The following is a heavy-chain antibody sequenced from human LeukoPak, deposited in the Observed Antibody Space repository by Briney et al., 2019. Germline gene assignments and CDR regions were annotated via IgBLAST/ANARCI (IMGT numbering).Heavy chain of an antibody. CDR1: GGSFSGYY. J-gene: IGHJ5*02. V-gene: IGHV4-34*01. D-gene: IGHD3-3*01. CDR3: ARARITIFGVAMYNWFDP. Sequence: SETLSLTCAVYGGSFSGYYWSWIRQPPGKGLEWIGEINHGGSTNYNPSLKSRVTISVDTSKNQFSLKLSSVTAADTAVYYCARARITIFGVAMYNWFDPWGQGTLVTVSS. CDR2: INHGGST.